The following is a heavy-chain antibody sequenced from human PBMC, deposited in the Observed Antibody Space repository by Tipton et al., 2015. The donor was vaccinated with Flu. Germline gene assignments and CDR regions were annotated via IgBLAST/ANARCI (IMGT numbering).Heavy chain of an antibody. Sequence: TLSLTCAVSGGSLDSYYWSWIRQPPGKGLEYIGYIFYSGSTNYNPSLKSRVTISVDKSKNQFSLKLSSVTAADTAVYYCARRDYSNYVSEPKNWFDPWGQGTLVTVS. J-gene: IGHJ5*02. CDR2: IFYSGST. CDR3: ARRDYSNYVSEPKNWFDP. D-gene: IGHD4-11*01. V-gene: IGHV4-59*08. CDR1: GGSLDSYY.